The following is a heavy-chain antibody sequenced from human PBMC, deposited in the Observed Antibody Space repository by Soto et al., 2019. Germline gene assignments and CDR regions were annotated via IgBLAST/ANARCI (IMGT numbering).Heavy chain of an antibody. Sequence: GGSLRLSCAASGFTFSSYGMHWVRQAPGKGLEWVAVIWYDGSNKYYADSVKGRFTISRDNSKNTLYLQMNSLRAEDTAVYYCARDAGCRDGCTVGCNWFDPWGQRTLVSVSS. D-gene: IGHD1-26*01. J-gene: IGHJ5*02. CDR2: IWYDGSNK. V-gene: IGHV3-33*01. CDR3: ARDAGCRDGCTVGCNWFDP. CDR1: GFTFSSYG.